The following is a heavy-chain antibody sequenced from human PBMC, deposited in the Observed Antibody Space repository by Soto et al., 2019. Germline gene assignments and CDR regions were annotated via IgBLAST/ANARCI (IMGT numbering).Heavy chain of an antibody. D-gene: IGHD6-19*01. Sequence: ASVKVSCKASGYTFTGYYMHWVRQAPGQGLEWMGWINPNSGGTNYAQKFQGRVTMTRDTSISTAYMELSRLRSDDTAVYYCARDKAVAGTPYGMDVWGQGTTVTAP. CDR3: ARDKAVAGTPYGMDV. CDR1: GYTFTGYY. V-gene: IGHV1-2*02. CDR2: INPNSGGT. J-gene: IGHJ6*02.